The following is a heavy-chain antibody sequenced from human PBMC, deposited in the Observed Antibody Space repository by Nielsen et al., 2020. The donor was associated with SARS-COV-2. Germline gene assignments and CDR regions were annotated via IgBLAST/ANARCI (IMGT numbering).Heavy chain of an antibody. Sequence: SLKISCAASGFTFDDYAMHWVRQAPGKGLEWVSGISWNSGSIGYADSVKGRFTISRDNAKNSLYLQMNSLRAEDTALYYCAKAPYGSGSYYKMWSYGMDVWGQGTTVTVSS. V-gene: IGHV3-9*01. CDR2: ISWNSGSI. CDR1: GFTFDDYA. J-gene: IGHJ6*02. CDR3: AKAPYGSGSYYKMWSYGMDV. D-gene: IGHD3-10*01.